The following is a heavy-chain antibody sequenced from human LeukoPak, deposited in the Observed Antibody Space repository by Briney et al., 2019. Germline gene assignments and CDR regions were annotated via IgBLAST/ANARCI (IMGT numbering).Heavy chain of an antibody. Sequence: LRLSCAASGFTFSSYAMSWVRQHPGKGLEWIGYIYYSGSTYYNPSLKSRVIISVDTSKNQFSLKLSSVTAADTAVYYCARVRPDDAFDIWGQGTMVTVSS. CDR3: ARVRPDDAFDI. CDR1: GFTFSSYA. J-gene: IGHJ3*02. CDR2: IYYSGST. D-gene: IGHD6-25*01. V-gene: IGHV4-31*02.